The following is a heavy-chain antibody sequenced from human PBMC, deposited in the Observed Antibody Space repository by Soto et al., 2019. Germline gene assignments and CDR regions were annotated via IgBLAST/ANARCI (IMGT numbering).Heavy chain of an antibody. CDR1: GVTVNSYE. Sequence: SLGLACAASGVTVNSYEIAWVCQAPGKGLEWVAYISISGGTIYYGDSVEGRFTISRDNADNSLYLQINSLRAEDTAVYYCSKEKSGINSGYDAFDIWGRGTVVTVSS. V-gene: IGHV3-48*03. CDR3: SKEKSGINSGYDAFDI. J-gene: IGHJ3*02. CDR2: ISISGGTI. D-gene: IGHD5-12*01.